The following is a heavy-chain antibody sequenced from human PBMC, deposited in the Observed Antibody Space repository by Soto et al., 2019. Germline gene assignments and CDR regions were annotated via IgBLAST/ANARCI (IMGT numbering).Heavy chain of an antibody. Sequence: PGESLKISCKGSGYSFTSYWISWVRQMPGKGLEWMGRIDPSDSYTNYSPSFQGHVTISADKSISTAYLQWSSLKASDTAMYYCARHGVMAMIVVAPGSWFDPWGQGTLVTVSS. CDR3: ARHGVMAMIVVAPGSWFDP. CDR2: IDPSDSYT. CDR1: GYSFTSYW. D-gene: IGHD3-22*01. V-gene: IGHV5-10-1*01. J-gene: IGHJ5*02.